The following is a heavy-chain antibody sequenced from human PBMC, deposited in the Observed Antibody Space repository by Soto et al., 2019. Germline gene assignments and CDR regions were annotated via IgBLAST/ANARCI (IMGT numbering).Heavy chain of an antibody. Sequence: PSETLSLTCTVSGGSVSSGSYYWSWIRQPPGKGLEWIGYIYYSGSTNYNPSLKSRVTISVDTSKNQFSLKLSSVTAADTAVYYCASLVTYYDYYPNWFDPWGQGTLVTVSS. CDR1: GGSVSSGSYY. CDR2: IYYSGST. J-gene: IGHJ5*02. CDR3: ASLVTYYDYYPNWFDP. D-gene: IGHD3-3*01. V-gene: IGHV4-61*01.